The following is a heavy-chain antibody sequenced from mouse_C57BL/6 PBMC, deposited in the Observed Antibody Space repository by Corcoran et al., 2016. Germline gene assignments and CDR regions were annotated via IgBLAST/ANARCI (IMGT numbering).Heavy chain of an antibody. CDR1: GYTFTDYN. Sequence: EVQLQQSGPELVKPGASVKIPCKASGYTFTDYNMDWVKQSHGKSLEWIGDINPNNGGTIYNQKFKGKATLTVDKSSSTAYMELRSLTSEYTAVYYCARGDYDEDYYAMDYWGQGTSVTVSS. J-gene: IGHJ4*01. D-gene: IGHD2-4*01. V-gene: IGHV1-18*01. CDR2: INPNNGGT. CDR3: ARGDYDEDYYAMDY.